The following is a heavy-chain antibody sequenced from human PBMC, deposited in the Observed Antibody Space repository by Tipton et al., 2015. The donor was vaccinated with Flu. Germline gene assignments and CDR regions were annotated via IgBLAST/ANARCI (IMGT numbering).Heavy chain of an antibody. Sequence: QLVQSGAEVKKPGESLKISCEASGYTFTTYWIGWVRQMPGKGLEWVGIISPDDSDTRYSPSFQGQVTISADKSIGTAYLQWSRLKASDTAIYYCARPRLESSSWPIDYWGRGTLVTVSS. CDR3: ARPRLESSSWPIDY. J-gene: IGHJ4*02. D-gene: IGHD6-13*01. V-gene: IGHV5-51*01. CDR2: ISPDDSDT. CDR1: GYTFTTYW.